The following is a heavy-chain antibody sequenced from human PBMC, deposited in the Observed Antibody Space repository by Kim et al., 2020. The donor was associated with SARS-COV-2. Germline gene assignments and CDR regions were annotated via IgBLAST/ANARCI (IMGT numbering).Heavy chain of an antibody. CDR2: IYYSGST. CDR1: GGSISSYY. V-gene: IGHV4-59*01. CDR3: ARDPGFVRYFNWPPLYGMDV. D-gene: IGHD3-9*01. Sequence: SETLSLTCTVSGGSISSYYWSWIRQPPGKGLEWIGYIYYSGSTNYNPSLKSRVTISVDTSKNQFSLKLSSVTAADTAVYYCARDPGFVRYFNWPPLYGMDVWGQGTTVTVSS. J-gene: IGHJ6*02.